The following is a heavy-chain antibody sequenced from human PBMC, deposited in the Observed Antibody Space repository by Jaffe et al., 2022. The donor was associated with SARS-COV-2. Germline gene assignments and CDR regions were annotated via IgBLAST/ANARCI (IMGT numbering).Heavy chain of an antibody. Sequence: QVQLVESGGGVVQPGRSLRLSCAASGFTFSSYGMHWVRQAPGKGLEWVAVIWYDGSNKYYADSVKGRFTISRDNSKNTLYLQMNSLRAEDTAVYYCARVGTPSRYYYYGMDVWGQGTTVTVSS. J-gene: IGHJ6*02. CDR3: ARVGTPSRYYYYGMDV. V-gene: IGHV3-33*01. CDR2: IWYDGSNK. CDR1: GFTFSSYG. D-gene: IGHD6-13*01.